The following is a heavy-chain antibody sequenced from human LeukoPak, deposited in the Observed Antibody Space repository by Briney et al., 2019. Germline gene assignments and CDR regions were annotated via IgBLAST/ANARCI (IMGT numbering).Heavy chain of an antibody. CDR2: IHYSGTT. CDR3: ARRSRSGWNYDY. D-gene: IGHD6-19*01. CDR1: AGSINSYY. J-gene: IGHJ4*02. V-gene: IGHV4-59*08. Sequence: SQSLSLTCSVAAGSINSYYWSWIRQPPGEGLEGTGDIHYSGTTNYNPSLKSRVTISVDTSKNQFSLKLSSVTAADAAVYYCARRSRSGWNYDYWGQGTLVTVSP.